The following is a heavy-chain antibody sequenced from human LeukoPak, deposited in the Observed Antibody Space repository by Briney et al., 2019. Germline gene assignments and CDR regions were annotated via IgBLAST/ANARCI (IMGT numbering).Heavy chain of an antibody. J-gene: IGHJ5*02. Sequence: SQTLSLTCTVSGGSISSGGYYWSWIRQHPGKGLEWIGYIYYSGSTYYNPSLKSRVTISVDTSKNQFSLKLSSVTAADTAVYYCARDRGSSSPEFDPWGQGTLVTVSS. CDR2: IYYSGST. CDR3: ARDRGSSSPEFDP. D-gene: IGHD6-6*01. V-gene: IGHV4-31*03. CDR1: GGSISSGGYY.